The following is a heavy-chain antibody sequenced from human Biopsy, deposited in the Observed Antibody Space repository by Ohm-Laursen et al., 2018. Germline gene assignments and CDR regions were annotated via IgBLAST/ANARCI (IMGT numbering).Heavy chain of an antibody. J-gene: IGHJ2*01. Sequence: SLRLSCAASGFTFSNYAMHWVRQAPGKGLEWVAVISYHGSDKYYAGSVQGRFIISRDNSNNTLYVQMNGLRHEDTAVYYCVKDVKERVGWFGYFDLWGRGTLVTVS. CDR2: ISYHGSDK. D-gene: IGHD3-10*01. V-gene: IGHV3-30*18. CDR3: VKDVKERVGWFGYFDL. CDR1: GFTFSNYA.